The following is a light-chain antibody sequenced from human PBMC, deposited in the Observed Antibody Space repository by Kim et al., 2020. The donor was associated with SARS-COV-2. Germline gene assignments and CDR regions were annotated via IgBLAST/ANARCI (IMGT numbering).Light chain of an antibody. Sequence: SVGARVNINWRASQSINTLLNWYQQKPGKAPRVVIYSAYSLHSGVPSRFSGSESGTDFTLTIACLQPEDLATYYCQQSYNTPSYTFGQGTKVDSK. CDR3: QQSYNTPSYT. CDR2: SAY. V-gene: IGKV1-39*01. CDR1: QSINTL. J-gene: IGKJ2*01.